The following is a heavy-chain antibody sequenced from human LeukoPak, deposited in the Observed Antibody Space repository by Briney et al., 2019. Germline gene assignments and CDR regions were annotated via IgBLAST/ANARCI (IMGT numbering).Heavy chain of an antibody. D-gene: IGHD6-13*01. Sequence: PGGSLRLSCAASGFTFSDYYMSWIRQAPGQGLELVSYISSSGSTIYYADSVKGRFTISRDNAKNSLYLQMNSLRAEDTAVYYCARDLVQQAYFDYWGQGTLVTVSS. CDR2: ISSSGSTI. CDR1: GFTFSDYY. CDR3: ARDLVQQAYFDY. J-gene: IGHJ4*02. V-gene: IGHV3-11*04.